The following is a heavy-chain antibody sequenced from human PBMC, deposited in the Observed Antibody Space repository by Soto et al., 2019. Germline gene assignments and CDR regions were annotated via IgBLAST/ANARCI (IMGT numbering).Heavy chain of an antibody. CDR2: IIPIFGTA. Sequence: GASVKVSCKASGGTFSSYAISWVRQAPGQGLEWMGGIIPIFGTANYAQKFQGRVTITADKSTSTAYMELRSLRSDDTAVYYCARAFRGYCSGGSCYSDYYYYGMDVWGQGTTVTVSS. V-gene: IGHV1-69*06. D-gene: IGHD2-15*01. CDR3: ARAFRGYCSGGSCYSDYYYYGMDV. CDR1: GGTFSSYA. J-gene: IGHJ6*02.